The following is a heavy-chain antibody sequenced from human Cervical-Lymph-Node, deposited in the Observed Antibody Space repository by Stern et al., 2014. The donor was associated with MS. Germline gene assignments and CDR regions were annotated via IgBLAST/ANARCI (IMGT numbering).Heavy chain of an antibody. J-gene: IGHJ4*02. CDR3: ARGMTTISMGNY. CDR2: ISAYIGNT. V-gene: IGHV1-18*01. D-gene: IGHD4-17*01. CDR1: GYTFTKYG. Sequence: QVQLVQSGAEVKTPGASVKISCTASGYTFTKYGISWVRQAPGQGLEWMGWISAYIGNTNYEQKFQDRVTMTTDTSTSTAYMELRSLRSDDTAVYYCARGMTTISMGNYWGQGTLVTVSS.